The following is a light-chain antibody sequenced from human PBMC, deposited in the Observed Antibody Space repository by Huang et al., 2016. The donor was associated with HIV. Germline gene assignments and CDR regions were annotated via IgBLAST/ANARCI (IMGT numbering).Light chain of an antibody. J-gene: IGKJ1*01. V-gene: IGKV2-40*01. CDR1: QSLLDSDDGNTY. CDR3: MQRIEFPWT. CDR2: TLS. Sequence: DIVMTQTPLSLPVTPGESASISCRSSQSLLDSDDGNTYLDWSLQKPGQSPQLRIYTLSDRAAGVPDRFSGSGSGTDFTLKISRVEADDVGVYYCMQRIEFPWTFGQGTKVEIK.